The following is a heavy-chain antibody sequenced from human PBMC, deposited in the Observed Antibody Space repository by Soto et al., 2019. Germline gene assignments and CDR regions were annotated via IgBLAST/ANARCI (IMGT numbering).Heavy chain of an antibody. CDR1: GYTFTSYY. CDR2: INPSGGST. V-gene: IGHV1-46*01. Sequence: ASVKVSCKASGYTFTSYYMHWVRQAPGQGLEWMGIINPSGGSTSYAQKFQGRVTMTRDTSTSTVYMELSSLRSEDTAVYYCAREARSLTTAYYYDSSGYYGELDYWG. CDR3: AREARSLTTAYYYDSSGYYGELDY. J-gene: IGHJ4*01. D-gene: IGHD3-22*01.